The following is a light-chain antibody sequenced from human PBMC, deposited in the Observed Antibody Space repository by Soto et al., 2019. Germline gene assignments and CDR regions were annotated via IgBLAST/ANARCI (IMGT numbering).Light chain of an antibody. J-gene: IGLJ1*01. V-gene: IGLV2-14*01. Sequence: QSVLTEPACVTCSPGQLITISCTRGNSDIGTYNYVSWYHQHPGKAPQLLISVVSYQRSEISNLFSGSKSGNTASLNISGLQAEDEADYYCSLYVPPSTLGVFGSGTKVTVL. CDR3: SLYVPPSTLGV. CDR2: VVS. CDR1: NSDIGTYNY.